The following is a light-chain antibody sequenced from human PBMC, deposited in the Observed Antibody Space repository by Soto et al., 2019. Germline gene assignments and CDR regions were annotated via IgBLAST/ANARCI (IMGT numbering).Light chain of an antibody. CDR2: DVS. V-gene: IGLV2-14*01. CDR3: SSYTSSSHVV. CDR1: SSDVGGYNY. J-gene: IGLJ2*01. Sequence: QSALTQPASVSGSPGQSITISCTGTSSDVGGYNYVSWYQQHPGKAPKLMIYDVSNRPSGVSNRFSGSKSGNTASLTISGLQAEDEADYYCSSYTSSSHVVFGGGTQLTFL.